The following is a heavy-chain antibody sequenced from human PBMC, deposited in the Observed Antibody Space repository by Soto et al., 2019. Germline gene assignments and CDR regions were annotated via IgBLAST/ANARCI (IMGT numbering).Heavy chain of an antibody. CDR2: AHHSGFT. CDR1: GDSIGSNFW. J-gene: IGHJ4*02. D-gene: IGHD2-21*01. CDR3: TRHCPAYWLSY. Sequence: QVQLQESGPGLVKPSETLSLTCAVSGDSIGSNFWWSWVRQTPGKGLEWIGEAHHSGFTNYNPSPRXXVAISSAYPNTQLSLRLSSVTDADSAMYYRTRHCPAYWLSYWGQGTVVTVSS. V-gene: IGHV4-4*02.